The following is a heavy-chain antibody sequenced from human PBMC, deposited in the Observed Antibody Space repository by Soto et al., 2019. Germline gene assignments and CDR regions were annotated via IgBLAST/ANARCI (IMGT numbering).Heavy chain of an antibody. J-gene: IGHJ4*02. CDR2: IRGVAGST. V-gene: IGHV3-23*01. CDR3: VKGAWLDY. Sequence: VGSLRLSCAASGFTFSTFDMTWVRQAPGKGLEWVSLIRGVAGSTHYPDSVKGRFTISKDNSNNMLYLEMNSLRADDTAVYFCVKGAWLDYWGQGNMVTVSS. CDR1: GFTFSTFD.